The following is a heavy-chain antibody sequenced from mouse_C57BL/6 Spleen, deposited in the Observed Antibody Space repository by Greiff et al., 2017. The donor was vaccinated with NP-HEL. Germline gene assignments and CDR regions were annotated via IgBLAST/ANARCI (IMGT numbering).Heavy chain of an antibody. D-gene: IGHD1-1*01. CDR1: GYTFTDYN. J-gene: IGHJ1*03. V-gene: IGHV1-18*01. CDR3: AVITTVVRYWYFDV. Sequence: VQLKQSGPELVKPGASVKIPCKASGYTFTDYNMDWVKQSHGKSLEWIGDINPNNGGTIYNQKFKGKATLTVDKSSSTAYMELRSLTSEDTAVYYCAVITTVVRYWYFDVWGTGTTVTVSS. CDR2: INPNNGGT.